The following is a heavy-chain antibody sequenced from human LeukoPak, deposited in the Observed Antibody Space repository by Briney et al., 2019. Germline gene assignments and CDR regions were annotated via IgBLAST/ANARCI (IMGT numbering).Heavy chain of an antibody. Sequence: ASVKVSCKASGYTFTSYAMNWVRQAPGQGLEWMGWINTNTGNPTYAQGFTGRFVFSLDTSVSTAYLQISSLKAEDTAVYYCARDGGLKGDFWSGYYNYWGQGTLVTVSS. CDR1: GYTFTSYA. V-gene: IGHV7-4-1*02. CDR2: INTNTGNP. J-gene: IGHJ4*02. D-gene: IGHD3-3*01. CDR3: ARDGGLKGDFWSGYYNY.